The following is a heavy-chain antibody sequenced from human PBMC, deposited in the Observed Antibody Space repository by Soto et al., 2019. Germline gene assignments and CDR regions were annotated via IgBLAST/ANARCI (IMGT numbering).Heavy chain of an antibody. CDR3: ASLVGATTWPVGWFDP. Sequence: ASVKVSCKASGGTFSSYAISWVRQAPGQGLEWMGGIIPIFGTANYAQKFQGRVTITADESTSTAYMELSSLRSEDTAVYYCASLVGATTWPVGWFDPWGQGTLVTVSS. J-gene: IGHJ5*02. CDR2: IIPIFGTA. D-gene: IGHD1-26*01. CDR1: GGTFSSYA. V-gene: IGHV1-69*13.